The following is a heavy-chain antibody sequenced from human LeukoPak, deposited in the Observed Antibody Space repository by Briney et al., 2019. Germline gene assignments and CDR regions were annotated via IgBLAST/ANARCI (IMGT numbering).Heavy chain of an antibody. CDR1: GFTFSSYS. V-gene: IGHV3-48*01. Sequence: GGSLRLSCAASGFTFSSYSMNWVRRAPGKGLEWVSYISSSSSTIYYADSVKGRFTISRDNAKNSLYLQMNSLRAEDTAVYYCARLVPDYSNYYYYYMDVWGKGTTVTVSS. J-gene: IGHJ6*03. CDR2: ISSSSSTI. D-gene: IGHD4-11*01. CDR3: ARLVPDYSNYYYYYMDV.